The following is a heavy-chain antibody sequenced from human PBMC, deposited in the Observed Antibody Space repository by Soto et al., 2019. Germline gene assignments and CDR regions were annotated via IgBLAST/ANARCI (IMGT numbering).Heavy chain of an antibody. D-gene: IGHD4-17*01. CDR1: GGTFSTFG. CDR2: IIPFFGTA. CDR3: AKSAPMDAGDKYYYDF. V-gene: IGHV1-69*13. Sequence: SVKVSCKASGGTFSTFGISWVRQAPGQGLEWMGGIIPFFGTARYSQKFEDRITITADEPTNTVYMDLRSLTSEDTAIYYCAKSAPMDAGDKYYYDFWDQGALVTVSS. J-gene: IGHJ4*02.